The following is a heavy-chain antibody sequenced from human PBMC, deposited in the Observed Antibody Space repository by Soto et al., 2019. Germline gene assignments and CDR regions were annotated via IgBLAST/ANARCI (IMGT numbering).Heavy chain of an antibody. D-gene: IGHD3-10*01. V-gene: IGHV5-51*01. CDR1: GYSFTSYC. J-gene: IGHJ6*02. Sequence: GESLKISCKGSGYSFTSYCIGWVRQMPGKGLEWMGIIYPGDSDTRYSPSFQGQVTISADKSISTAYLQWSSLKASDTAMYYCARDSQLLWFGELSPLYGMDVWGQGTTVTVSS. CDR2: IYPGDSDT. CDR3: ARDSQLLWFGELSPLYGMDV.